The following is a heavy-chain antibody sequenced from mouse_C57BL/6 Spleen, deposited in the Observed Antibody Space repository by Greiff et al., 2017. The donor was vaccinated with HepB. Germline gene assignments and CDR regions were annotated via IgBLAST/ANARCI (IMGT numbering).Heavy chain of an antibody. CDR2: IDPEDGET. CDR3: ASYYYGSSDYFDY. J-gene: IGHJ2*01. CDR1: GFNIKDYY. D-gene: IGHD1-1*01. Sequence: EVKLMESGAELVKPGASVKLSCTASGFNIKDYYMHWVKQRTEQGLEWIGRIDPEDGETKYAPKFQGKATITADTSSNTAYLQLSSLTSEDTAVYYCASYYYGSSDYFDYWGQGTTLTVSS. V-gene: IGHV14-2*01.